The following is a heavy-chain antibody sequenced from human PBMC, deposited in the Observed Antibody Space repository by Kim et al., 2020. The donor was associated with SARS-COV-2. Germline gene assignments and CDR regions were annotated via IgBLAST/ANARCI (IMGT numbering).Heavy chain of an antibody. J-gene: IGHJ5*02. CDR3: ARQPLSSSGWYPDWFDP. V-gene: IGHV5-51*01. CDR2: IYPGDSDT. CDR1: GYSFTSYW. Sequence: GESLKISCKGSGYSFTSYWIGWVRQMPGKGLEWMGIIYPGDSDTRYSPSFQGQVTISADKSISTAYLQWSSLKASDTAMYYCARQPLSSSGWYPDWFDPWGQGTLVTVSS. D-gene: IGHD6-19*01.